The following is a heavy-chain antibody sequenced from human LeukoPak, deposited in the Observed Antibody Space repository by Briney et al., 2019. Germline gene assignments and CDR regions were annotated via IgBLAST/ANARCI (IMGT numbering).Heavy chain of an antibody. CDR2: IKQDGSEK. CDR1: GFTFSSYW. J-gene: IGHJ2*01. CDR3: ARVQTGYSSGWSSYWYFDL. Sequence: GSLRLSCAASGFTFSSYWMSWVRPAPGKGLEWVANIKQDGSEKYYVDSVKGRFTISRDNAKNSLYLQMNSLRAEDTAVYYCARVQTGYSSGWSSYWYFDLWGRGTLVTVSS. D-gene: IGHD6-19*01. V-gene: IGHV3-7*01.